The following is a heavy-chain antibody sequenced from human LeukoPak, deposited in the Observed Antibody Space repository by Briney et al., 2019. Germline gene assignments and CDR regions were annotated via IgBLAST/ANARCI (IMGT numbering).Heavy chain of an antibody. J-gene: IGHJ4*02. CDR1: GGSISSYY. CDR3: ARTYYYDSSGYLAY. V-gene: IGHV4-59*08. Sequence: IPSETLSLTCTVSGGSISSYYWSWIRQPPGKGLEWIGYIYYSGSTNYNPSLKSRVTISVDTSKNQFSLKLSSVTAADTAVYYCARTYYYDSSGYLAYWGQGTLVTVSS. CDR2: IYYSGST. D-gene: IGHD3-22*01.